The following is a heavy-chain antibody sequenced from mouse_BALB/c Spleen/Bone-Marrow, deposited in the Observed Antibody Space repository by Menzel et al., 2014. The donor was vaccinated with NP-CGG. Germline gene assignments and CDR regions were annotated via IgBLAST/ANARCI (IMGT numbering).Heavy chain of an antibody. V-gene: IGHV2-2*02. CDR3: ASPYYGNYVYAMDY. D-gene: IGHD2-10*01. CDR2: IWSGGST. CDR1: GFSLTSYG. Sequence: QVQLQQSGPGLVQPSQSLSITCTVSGFSLTSYGVHWVRQSPGKGLEWLGVIWSGGSTDYNAAFISRLSISKDNSKSQVFFKMNRQQANDTAIYYCASPYYGNYVYAMDYWGQGTSVTVSS. J-gene: IGHJ4*01.